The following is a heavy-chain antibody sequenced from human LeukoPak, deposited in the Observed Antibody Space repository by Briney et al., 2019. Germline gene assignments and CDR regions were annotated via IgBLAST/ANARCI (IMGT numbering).Heavy chain of an antibody. Sequence: SETLSLTCTVSGFSISSDYYWGWIPQPPGKGLEWLGSGCHSGITYYSSSLNSRVTISVDTTINQFSLKVNSVTAADTAVYYCARLVIPWGQGILVTVSS. V-gene: IGHV4-38-2*02. CDR3: ARLVIP. CDR1: GFSISSDYY. D-gene: IGHD3-10*01. CDR2: GCHSGIT. J-gene: IGHJ5*02.